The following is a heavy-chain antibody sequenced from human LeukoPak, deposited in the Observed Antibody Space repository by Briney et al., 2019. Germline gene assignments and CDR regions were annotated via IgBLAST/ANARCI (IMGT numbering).Heavy chain of an antibody. D-gene: IGHD4-23*01. V-gene: IGHV4-34*01. Sequence: PSETLSLTCAVYGRSFSGYYWSWIRQPPGKGLEWIGEINHSGSTNYNPSLKSRVTISVDTSKNQFSLKLSSVTAADTAVYYCARGLEIAGYGGTIDYWGQGTLVTVSS. CDR2: INHSGST. CDR3: ARGLEIAGYGGTIDY. J-gene: IGHJ4*02. CDR1: GRSFSGYY.